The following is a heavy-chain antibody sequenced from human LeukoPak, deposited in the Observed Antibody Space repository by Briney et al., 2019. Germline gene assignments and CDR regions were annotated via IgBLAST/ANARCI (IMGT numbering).Heavy chain of an antibody. J-gene: IGHJ4*02. V-gene: IGHV3-23*01. CDR3: AKDSGWLQLMGYFDY. Sequence: PGGSLRLSCAASGFTFSSYAMSWVRQAPGKGLEWVSAISGSGGSTYYADSVKGRFTISRDNSKNTLYLQMNSLRAEDTAVYYCAKDSGWLQLMGYFDYWGQGTLVTVSS. CDR2: ISGSGGST. D-gene: IGHD5-24*01. CDR1: GFTFSSYA.